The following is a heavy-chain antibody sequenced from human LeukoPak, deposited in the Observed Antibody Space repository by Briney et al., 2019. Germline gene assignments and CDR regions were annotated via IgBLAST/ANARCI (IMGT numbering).Heavy chain of an antibody. V-gene: IGHV4-59*01. D-gene: IGHD2-15*01. J-gene: IGHJ5*02. CDR2: IYYSGST. CDR3: APYCSGGSCYSVP. Sequence: PSETLSLTCTVSGGSISSYYWSWIRQPPGKGLEWIGYIYYSGSTNYNPSLKSRVTISVDTSKNQFSLKLSSVTAADTAVYYCAPYCSGGSCYSVPWGQGTLVTVSS. CDR1: GGSISSYY.